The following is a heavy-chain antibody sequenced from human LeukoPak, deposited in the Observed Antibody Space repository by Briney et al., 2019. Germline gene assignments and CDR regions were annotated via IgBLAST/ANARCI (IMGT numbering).Heavy chain of an antibody. CDR2: LYGGDRT. CDR1: GFTVSSNY. J-gene: IGHJ6*02. V-gene: IGHV3-66*01. CDR3: ARDGVQRVRGLMFHFGMDV. D-gene: IGHD3-10*01. Sequence: WGPLRLSCAASGFTVSSNYMSWVRQAPGKGLEWVSILYGGDRTDYADSVKGRFTISRDNSKNTLYLQMNSLRAEDTAVYYCARDGVQRVRGLMFHFGMDVWGQGTTVTVSS.